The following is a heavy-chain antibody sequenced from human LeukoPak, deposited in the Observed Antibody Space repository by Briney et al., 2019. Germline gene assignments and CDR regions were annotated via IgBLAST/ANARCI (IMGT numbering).Heavy chain of an antibody. J-gene: IGHJ5*02. CDR1: GYTFSSYD. V-gene: IGHV1-69*06. Sequence: GASVKVSCKASGYTFSSYDISWVRQAPGQGLEWMGGIIPIFGTANYAQKFQGRVTITADKSTSTAYMELSGLRSDDTAVYYCAREDGYRYESWGQGALVTVSS. D-gene: IGHD5-18*01. CDR3: AREDGYRYES. CDR2: IIPIFGTA.